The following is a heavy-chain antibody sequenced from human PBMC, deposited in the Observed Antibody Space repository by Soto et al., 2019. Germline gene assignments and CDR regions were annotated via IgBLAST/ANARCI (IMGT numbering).Heavy chain of an antibody. J-gene: IGHJ4*02. V-gene: IGHV4-31*03. Sequence: SETLSLTCTVSGGSISSGGYYWSWIRQHPGKGLEWIGYIYYSGSTYYNPSLKSRVTISVDTSKNQFSLKLSSVTAADTAVYYCAGARVAGTDYFDYWGQGTLVTVSS. CDR3: AGARVAGTDYFDY. D-gene: IGHD6-13*01. CDR1: GGSISSGGYY. CDR2: IYYSGST.